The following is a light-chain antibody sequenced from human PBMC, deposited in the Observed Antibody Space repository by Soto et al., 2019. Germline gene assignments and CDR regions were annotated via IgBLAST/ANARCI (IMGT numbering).Light chain of an antibody. CDR3: SSYTSSSTRDV. Sequence: QSVLTQPASVSGSPGQSITISCTGTSSDVGGYNYVSWYQQHPGKAPKLMIYEVSNRPSGVSNRFFGSKSGNTASLTISGLXAENEADYYCSSYTSSSTRDVFGSGTKLTVL. CDR1: SSDVGGYNY. J-gene: IGLJ1*01. CDR2: EVS. V-gene: IGLV2-14*01.